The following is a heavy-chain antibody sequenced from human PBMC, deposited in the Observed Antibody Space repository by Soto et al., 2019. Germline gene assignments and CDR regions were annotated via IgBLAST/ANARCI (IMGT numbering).Heavy chain of an antibody. J-gene: IGHJ6*02. CDR3: ARARQNWNYYYGMDV. CDR1: GFTFSSYG. Sequence: PGVSLRLSCAAAGFTFSSYGMHWVRQAPGKGLEWVAVIWYDGSNKYYADSVKGRFTISRDNSKNTLYLQMNSLRAEDTAVYYCARARQNWNYYYGMDVWGQGTTVTVSS. D-gene: IGHD1-1*01. CDR2: IWYDGSNK. V-gene: IGHV3-33*01.